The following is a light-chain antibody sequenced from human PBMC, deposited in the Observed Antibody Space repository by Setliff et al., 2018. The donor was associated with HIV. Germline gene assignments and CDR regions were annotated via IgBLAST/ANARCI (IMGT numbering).Light chain of an antibody. Sequence: QSALTQPASVSGSPGQSITISCTGTSGDVGSYNFVSWYQQHPGRAPKLMIYDVTKRPSGVSDRFSDSKSGNTASLTISGLQTEDEADYYCCSYTSSLTYVFGTGTKVTVL. CDR1: SGDVGSYNF. CDR3: CSYTSSLTYV. J-gene: IGLJ1*01. CDR2: DVT. V-gene: IGLV2-14*03.